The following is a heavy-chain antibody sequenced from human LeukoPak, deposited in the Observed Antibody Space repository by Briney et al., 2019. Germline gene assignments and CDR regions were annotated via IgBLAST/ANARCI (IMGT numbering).Heavy chain of an antibody. J-gene: IGHJ4*02. Sequence: GESLQISCKGSGYSFTSYWIGWVRQMPGKGLEWMGIIYPGDSDTRYSPSFQGQVTISADKSISTAYLQWSSLKASDTAMYYCARQAYCGGDCLYYFDYWGQGTLVTVSS. CDR1: GYSFTSYW. CDR3: ARQAYCGGDCLYYFDY. V-gene: IGHV5-51*01. D-gene: IGHD2-21*02. CDR2: IYPGDSDT.